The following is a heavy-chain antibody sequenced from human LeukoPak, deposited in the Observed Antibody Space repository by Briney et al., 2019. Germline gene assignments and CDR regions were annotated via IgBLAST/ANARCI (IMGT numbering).Heavy chain of an antibody. CDR2: IYSGGST. D-gene: IGHD2-2*01. Sequence: GGSLRLSCAASGFTVSSNYMSWVRQAPGKGLEWVSVIYSGGSTYYADSVKGRFTISRDNSKNTLYLQMNSLRAEDTAVYYCAKDFGPAAISVLNWFDPWGQGTLVTVSS. CDR1: GFTVSSNY. CDR3: AKDFGPAAISVLNWFDP. J-gene: IGHJ5*02. V-gene: IGHV3-66*02.